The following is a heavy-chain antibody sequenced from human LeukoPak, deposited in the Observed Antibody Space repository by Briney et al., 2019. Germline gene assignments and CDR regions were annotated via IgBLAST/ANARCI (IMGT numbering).Heavy chain of an antibody. CDR2: IKEDGSKK. V-gene: IGHV3-7*03. CDR1: GFSFSDYL. Sequence: GGSLRLSCAASGFSFSDYLMTWVRQAPGKGLEWVANIKEDGSKKNYVDSVKGRFTISRDNAKNSLYLQMNSLRADDTAVYYCATPLDYSDSSGYHQGGDWGQGTLVTVSS. CDR3: ATPLDYSDSSGYHQGGD. J-gene: IGHJ4*02. D-gene: IGHD3-22*01.